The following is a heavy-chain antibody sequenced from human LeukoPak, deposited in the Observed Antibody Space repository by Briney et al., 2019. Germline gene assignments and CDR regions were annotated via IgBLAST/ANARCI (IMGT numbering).Heavy chain of an antibody. J-gene: IGHJ4*02. CDR3: AKDSGAYPVTHPIDY. V-gene: IGHV3-23*01. D-gene: IGHD4-17*01. CDR2: ISGSGGTT. Sequence: GGSLRLSCAASGFTFRSYAMTWVRQAPGKGLEWVSSISGSGGTTYYADSVRGRFTISRDNSKNTLYLQMSSLRAEDTAVYFCAKDSGAYPVTHPIDYWGQGTLVTVSS. CDR1: GFTFRSYA.